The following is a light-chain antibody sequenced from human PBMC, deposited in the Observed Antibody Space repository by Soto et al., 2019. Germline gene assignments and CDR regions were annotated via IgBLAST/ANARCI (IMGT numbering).Light chain of an antibody. Sequence: EIVLTQSPATLSLSPGERATLSCRASQSVSSLLAWYQQKSGKPPRLLVSDASKRATGVPARFSGSGSGTDFTLIISSLEPEDFAVYYCQQRSTWPLTFGGGTKVEIK. J-gene: IGKJ4*01. CDR1: QSVSSL. CDR3: QQRSTWPLT. CDR2: DAS. V-gene: IGKV3-11*01.